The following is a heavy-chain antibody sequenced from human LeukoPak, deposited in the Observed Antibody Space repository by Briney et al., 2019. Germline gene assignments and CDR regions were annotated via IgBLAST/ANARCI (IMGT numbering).Heavy chain of an antibody. Sequence: GGSLRLSCAASGFAFSSYAMSWVRQAPGKGLEWVSAISGSGGSTYYADSVKGRFTISRDNSKNTLYLQMNSLRAEDTAVYYCAKALYYYGSGYDYWGQGTLVTVSS. CDR1: GFAFSSYA. D-gene: IGHD3-10*01. CDR3: AKALYYYGSGYDY. V-gene: IGHV3-23*01. CDR2: ISGSGGST. J-gene: IGHJ4*02.